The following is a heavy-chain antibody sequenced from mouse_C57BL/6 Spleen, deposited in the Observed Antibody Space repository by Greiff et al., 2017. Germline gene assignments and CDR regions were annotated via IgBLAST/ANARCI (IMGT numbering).Heavy chain of an antibody. V-gene: IGHV1-20*01. CDR2: INPYNGDT. J-gene: IGHJ2*01. Sequence: EVKLVESGPELVKPGDSVKISCKASGYSFTGYFMNWVMQSHGKSLEWIGRINPYNGDTFYNQKFKGKATLTVDKSSSTAHMELRSLTSEDSAVYYCARRGDYDVFDYWGQGTTLTVSS. D-gene: IGHD2-4*01. CDR1: GYSFTGYF. CDR3: ARRGDYDVFDY.